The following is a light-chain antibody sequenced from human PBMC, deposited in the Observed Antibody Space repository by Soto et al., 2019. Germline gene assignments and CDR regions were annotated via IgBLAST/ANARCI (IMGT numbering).Light chain of an antibody. CDR2: GAS. CDR1: QSISSNY. J-gene: IGKJ4*01. V-gene: IGKV3-20*01. Sequence: EIVLTQSPGTLSLSPGETVTLSCRAGQSISSNYVAWFQHKPGQAPRLLIYGASSRAPGIPERFSGSGSGTDFSLTINRLEPEDSAVFYCQQYGYPQLTFGGGTKVEIK. CDR3: QQYGYPQLT.